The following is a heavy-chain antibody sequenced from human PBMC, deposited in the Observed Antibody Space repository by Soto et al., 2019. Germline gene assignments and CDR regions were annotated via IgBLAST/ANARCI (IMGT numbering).Heavy chain of an antibody. CDR2: IAYDGSNK. CDR3: AKDRGRTYYYYGMDV. V-gene: IGHV3-30*18. Sequence: QVQLVESGGGVVQPGRSLRLSCAASGFTFSSYGMHWVRQAPGKGLEWVAVIAYDGSNKYYADSVKGRFTISRDNSKNTLDLQMNSLRAEDTAVYYCAKDRGRTYYYYGMDVWGQGTTVTVSS. J-gene: IGHJ6*02. CDR1: GFTFSSYG.